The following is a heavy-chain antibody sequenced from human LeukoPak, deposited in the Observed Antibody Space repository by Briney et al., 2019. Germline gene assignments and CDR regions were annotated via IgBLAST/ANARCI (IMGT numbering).Heavy chain of an antibody. V-gene: IGHV3-23*01. Sequence: GGSLRLSCAASGFTFSSYAMSWVRQAPGKGLEWVSAISGSGGSTYYADSVKGRLTISRDNSKNTLYLQMNSLRAEDTAVYYCAKDYYGSGSYYYFDYWGQGTLVTVSS. CDR1: GFTFSSYA. CDR2: ISGSGGST. J-gene: IGHJ4*02. D-gene: IGHD3-10*01. CDR3: AKDYYGSGSYYYFDY.